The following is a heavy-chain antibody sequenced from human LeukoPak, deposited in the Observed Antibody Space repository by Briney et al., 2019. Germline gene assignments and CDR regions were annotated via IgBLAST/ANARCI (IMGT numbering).Heavy chain of an antibody. CDR2: IDWDDDK. Sequence: SGPTLVNPTQTLTLTYNFSGFSLSTQRMRVSWIRQTPGKALEWLARIDWDDDKFYSTSLRTRLTISKDTSKNQVVLTMTNMDPADTGTYYCARYSRGWDYMDVWGKGTTVTVSS. CDR1: GFSLSTQRMR. V-gene: IGHV2-70*04. D-gene: IGHD6-19*01. J-gene: IGHJ6*03. CDR3: ARYSRGWDYMDV.